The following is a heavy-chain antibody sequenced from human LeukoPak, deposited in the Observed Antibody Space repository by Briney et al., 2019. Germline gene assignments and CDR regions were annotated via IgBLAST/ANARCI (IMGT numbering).Heavy chain of an antibody. V-gene: IGHV3-48*02. D-gene: IGHD3-9*01. CDR3: ARGVLRYFDY. CDR1: GFTFSNYG. Sequence: GGSLRLSCAASGFTFSNYGLNWVRRAPGKGLEWVSYISSSSGTIYYTDSVKGRFTISRDIAKNSLYLQMNSLRDEDTAVYYCARGVLRYFDYWGQGTLVTVSS. CDR2: ISSSSGTI. J-gene: IGHJ4*02.